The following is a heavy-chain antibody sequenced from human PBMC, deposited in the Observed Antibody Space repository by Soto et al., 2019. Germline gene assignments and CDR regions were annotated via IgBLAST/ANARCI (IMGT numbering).Heavy chain of an antibody. CDR2: ISYDGRNK. D-gene: IGHD1-26*01. CDR1: GLTFSSYG. V-gene: IGHV3-30*03. CDR3: ARIGWELLFDYFDY. Sequence: SLRLSCAASGLTFSSYGMHWVRQAPGRGLEWVAGISYDGRNKYYVDSVKGRFTISRDNAKNTLYLQMNSLRAEDTAVYYCARIGWELLFDYFDYWGQGTLVTVSS. J-gene: IGHJ4*02.